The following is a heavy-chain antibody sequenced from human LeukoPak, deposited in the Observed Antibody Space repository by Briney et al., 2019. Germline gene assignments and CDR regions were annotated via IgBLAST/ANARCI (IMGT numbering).Heavy chain of an antibody. CDR1: GFTFSSYE. Sequence: GGSLRLSCAASGFTFSSYEMNWVRQAPGKGLEWASYISSSGRTIYYADSVKGRFTISRDNAKNSLYLQMNSLRAEDTAVYYCARVDCSSTSCQDYYYGMDVWGKGTTVTVSS. D-gene: IGHD2-2*01. V-gene: IGHV3-48*03. J-gene: IGHJ6*04. CDR3: ARVDCSSTSCQDYYYGMDV. CDR2: ISSSGRTI.